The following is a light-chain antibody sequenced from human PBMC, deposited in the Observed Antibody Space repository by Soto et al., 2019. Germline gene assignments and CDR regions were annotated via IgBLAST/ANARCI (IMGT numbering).Light chain of an antibody. Sequence: EIMMTQSPVTLSVSPGERATLSCRASQSVSSYYLAWYQQKPGQAPRLLIYAASSRATGIPDRFSGGGSGTDFTLTISRLEPEDFAVYYCQQCGSSPWTFGQGTKVDIK. CDR1: QSVSSYY. J-gene: IGKJ1*01. CDR2: AAS. V-gene: IGKV3-20*01. CDR3: QQCGSSPWT.